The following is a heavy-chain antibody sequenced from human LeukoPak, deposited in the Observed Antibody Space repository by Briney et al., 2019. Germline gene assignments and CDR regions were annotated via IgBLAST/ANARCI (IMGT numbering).Heavy chain of an antibody. V-gene: IGHV4-39*01. D-gene: IGHD3-10*01. J-gene: IGHJ4*02. CDR2: IYYSGST. CDR3: ARGGGHYYGSGRSPRYDY. CDR1: GGSISSSSYY. Sequence: SETLSLTCIVSGGSISSSSYYWGWIRQPPGKGLEWIGSIYYSGSTYYNPSLKSRVTISVDTSKNQFSLKLSSVTAADTAVYYCARGGGHYYGSGRSPRYDYWGQGTLVTVSS.